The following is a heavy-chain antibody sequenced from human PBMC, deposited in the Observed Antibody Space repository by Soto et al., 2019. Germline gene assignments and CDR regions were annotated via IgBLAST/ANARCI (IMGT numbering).Heavy chain of an antibody. CDR2: IYSGGST. V-gene: IGHV3-66*01. Sequence: EVQLVESGGGLVQPGGSLRLSCAASGFTVSSNYMSWVRQAPGTGLEWVSVIYSGGSTYYADSGKGRFTISRDNSKNTLYLQMNILKAADTAVYYCARGLYSGWHYFDYWGQGTLVTVAS. CDR1: GFTVSSNY. D-gene: IGHD5-12*01. J-gene: IGHJ4*02. CDR3: ARGLYSGWHYFDY.